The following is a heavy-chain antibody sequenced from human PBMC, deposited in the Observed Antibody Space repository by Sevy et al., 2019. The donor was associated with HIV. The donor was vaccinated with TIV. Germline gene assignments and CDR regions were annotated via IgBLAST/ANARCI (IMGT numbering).Heavy chain of an antibody. CDR1: GYTLTELS. CDR2: FDPEDDET. Sequence: ASVKVSCKVSGYTLTELSMHWVRQAPGKGLEWMGTFDPEDDETIYAQKFQGRVTMTEDTSTDTAYMELSSLRSEDTAVYYCARVGYCSSTSCYYYYYGMDVWGQGTTVTVSS. J-gene: IGHJ6*02. D-gene: IGHD2-2*01. V-gene: IGHV1-24*01. CDR3: ARVGYCSSTSCYYYYYGMDV.